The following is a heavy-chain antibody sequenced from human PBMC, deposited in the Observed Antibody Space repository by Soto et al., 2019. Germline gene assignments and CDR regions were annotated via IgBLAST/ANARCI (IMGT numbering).Heavy chain of an antibody. D-gene: IGHD3-22*01. CDR1: GGSISSGGYY. CDR3: ARDSYYYDSSGYYWVAFDI. V-gene: IGHV4-31*03. J-gene: IGHJ3*02. CDR2: IYYSGST. Sequence: SETLSLTCTVSGGSISSGGYYWSWIRQHPGKGLEWIGYIYYSGSTYYNPSLKSRVTISVDTSKNQFSLKLSSVTAADTAVYYCARDSYYYDSSGYYWVAFDIWGQGTRVTVS.